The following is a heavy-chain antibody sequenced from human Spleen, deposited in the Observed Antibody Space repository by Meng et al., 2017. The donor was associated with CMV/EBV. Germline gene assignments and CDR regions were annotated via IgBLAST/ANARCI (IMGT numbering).Heavy chain of an antibody. CDR2: IGSSGTYT. V-gene: IGHV3-21*01. J-gene: IGHJ4*02. Sequence: LSLTCVGSGFIFNNHSLNWVRQAPGKGLEWVSSIGSSGTYTYYADSVKGRFTISRDNAKNSLYLQMNSLRVEDTAVYYCARGGHSSSWYLGYWGQGTLVTVSS. D-gene: IGHD6-13*01. CDR1: GFIFNNHS. CDR3: ARGGHSSSWYLGY.